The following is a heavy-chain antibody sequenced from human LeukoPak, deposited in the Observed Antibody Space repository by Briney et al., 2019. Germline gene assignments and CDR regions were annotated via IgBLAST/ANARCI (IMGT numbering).Heavy chain of an antibody. Sequence: GGSLRLSCAASGFTFSSYGMHWVRQAPGKGLEWVAVISYDGSNKYYADSVKGRFTISRDNSKNTLYLQMNSLRAEDTAVYYCAKGPDIVATAYAFDIWGQGTMVTVSS. D-gene: IGHD5-12*01. V-gene: IGHV3-30*18. CDR3: AKGPDIVATAYAFDI. CDR1: GFTFSSYG. J-gene: IGHJ3*02. CDR2: ISYDGSNK.